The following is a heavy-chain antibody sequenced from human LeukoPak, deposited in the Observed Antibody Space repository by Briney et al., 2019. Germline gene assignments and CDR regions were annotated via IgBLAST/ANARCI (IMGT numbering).Heavy chain of an antibody. CDR2: IYYSGTT. D-gene: IGHD4-11*01. V-gene: IGHV4-61*01. Sequence: PSETLSLTCTVSGGSVSSGTYYWSWIRQPPGKGLEWIGYIYYSGTTNYNPSLKSRVTISVDTSKNQFSLKLSSVTAADTAVYYCARDRVRGNSNPYFDYWGQGTLVTVSS. J-gene: IGHJ4*02. CDR1: GGSVSSGTYY. CDR3: ARDRVRGNSNPYFDY.